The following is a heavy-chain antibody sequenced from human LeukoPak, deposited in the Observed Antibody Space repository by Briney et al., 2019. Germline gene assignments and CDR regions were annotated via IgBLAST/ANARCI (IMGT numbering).Heavy chain of an antibody. J-gene: IGHJ4*02. Sequence: GGSLRLSCAASGFIFNNYWISWVRQAPGEGLEWVANIKQDGSEKYYVDSVKGRFTISRDNSKNTLDLQMSNLRAEDTAVYYCAKGSGSSRPYYFDYWGQGALVTVSS. CDR2: IKQDGSEK. CDR1: GFIFNNYW. V-gene: IGHV3-7*03. CDR3: AKGSGSSRPYYFDY. D-gene: IGHD3-22*01.